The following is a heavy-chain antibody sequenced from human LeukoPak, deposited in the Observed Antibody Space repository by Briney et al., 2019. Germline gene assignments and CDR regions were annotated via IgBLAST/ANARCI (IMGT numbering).Heavy chain of an antibody. CDR3: ARATYYYDSLDY. CDR2: IKQDGTER. V-gene: IGHV3-7*01. Sequence: GGSLRLSCAASGFTFSSYWMSWVRQAPGKGLEWVANIKQDGTERYYVDSVKGRFTISRDNAKNSLYLQMNSLRAEDTAVYYCARATYYYDSLDYWGQGTLVTVSS. J-gene: IGHJ4*02. CDR1: GFTFSSYW. D-gene: IGHD3-22*01.